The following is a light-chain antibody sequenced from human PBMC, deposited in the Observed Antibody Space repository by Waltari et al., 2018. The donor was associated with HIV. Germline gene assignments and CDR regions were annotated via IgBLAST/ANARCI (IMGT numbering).Light chain of an antibody. Sequence: YVLTQPPPVSVVPGQTATVACIGHKIGTKDVHWYRQRPGQAPEVVVHVDNGRRSEIPVRISGSNSGDMATLRIENVESDDEAVYSCQVWDPNDDWVFGGGTKLTVL. CDR2: VDN. J-gene: IGLJ3*02. CDR1: KIGTKD. CDR3: QVWDPNDDWV. V-gene: IGLV3-21*02.